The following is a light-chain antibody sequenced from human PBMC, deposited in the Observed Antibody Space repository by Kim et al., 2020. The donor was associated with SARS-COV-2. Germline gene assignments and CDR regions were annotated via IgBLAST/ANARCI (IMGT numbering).Light chain of an antibody. CDR1: QDIGND. CDR3: LQHRTYPIT. V-gene: IGKV1-17*01. Sequence: DIQMTQSPSSLSASVGDRVTITCLASQDIGNDLGWYQQNPGRAPKRLIYGASNLQSGVPSRFSGSGSETEFTLTINSLQPEDFATYFCLQHRTYPITFGQGTRLEIK. J-gene: IGKJ5*01. CDR2: GAS.